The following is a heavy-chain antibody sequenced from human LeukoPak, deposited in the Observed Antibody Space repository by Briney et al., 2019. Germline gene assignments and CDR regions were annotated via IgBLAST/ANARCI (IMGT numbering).Heavy chain of an antibody. V-gene: IGHV1-2*02. D-gene: IGHD6-13*01. CDR2: IHLKSGGT. J-gene: IGHJ4*02. Sequence: GASVKVSCKASEFTFTDYYMHWVRQAPGQGLEWMGWIHLKSGGTHYAQKFQGRVTMTRDTSISTAYMDLSRLRPDDTAVYYCARDSEAAAGLSFDYWGQGTPVTVSS. CDR1: EFTFTDYY. CDR3: ARDSEAAAGLSFDY.